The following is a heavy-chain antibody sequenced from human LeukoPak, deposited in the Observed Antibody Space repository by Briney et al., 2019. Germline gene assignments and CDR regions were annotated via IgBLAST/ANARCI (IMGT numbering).Heavy chain of an antibody. Sequence: GESLKISCKGSGFSFTNFWMSWVRQAPGRGLEWVANIHPEGNEKYHVESVKGRFTISRDNTKNLLFLQMNGLRVEDTAVYYCARGDAFSGDHWGQGTLVTVSS. CDR1: GFSFTNFW. V-gene: IGHV3-7*04. CDR2: IHPEGNEK. CDR3: ARGDAFSGDH. J-gene: IGHJ4*02.